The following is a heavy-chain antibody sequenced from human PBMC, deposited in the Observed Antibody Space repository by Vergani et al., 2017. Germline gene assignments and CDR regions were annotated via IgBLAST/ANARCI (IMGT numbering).Heavy chain of an antibody. J-gene: IGHJ3*02. D-gene: IGHD4-17*01. Sequence: QVQLVQSGAEVKKPGSSVKVSCKASGGTFSSYAISWVRQAPGQGLEWMGGIIPIFGTANYVQKFQGRVTITADESTSTAYMELSSLRSEDTAVYYCARGTSMTTVTNDAFDIWGQGTMVTVSS. CDR3: ARGTSMTTVTNDAFDI. V-gene: IGHV1-69*12. CDR2: IIPIFGTA. CDR1: GGTFSSYA.